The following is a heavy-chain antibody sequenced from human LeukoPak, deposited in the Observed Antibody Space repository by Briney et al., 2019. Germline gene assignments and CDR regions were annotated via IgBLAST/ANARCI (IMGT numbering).Heavy chain of an antibody. J-gene: IGHJ1*01. CDR1: GDSVSSNSAA. V-gene: IGHV6-1*01. Sequence: SQTLSLTCAISGDSVSSNSAAWNWVRQSPSRGLEWLGRTYYRSKWYSHYSVSVKSRIAINPDTSRNQFSLQLNSVTPEDTAVYYCARGPGYFQHWGQGTLVTVSS. CDR3: ARGPGYFQH. D-gene: IGHD2-8*02. CDR2: TYYRSKWYS.